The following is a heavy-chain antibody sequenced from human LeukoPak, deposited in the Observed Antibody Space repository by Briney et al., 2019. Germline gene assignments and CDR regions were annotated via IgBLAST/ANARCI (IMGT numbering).Heavy chain of an antibody. V-gene: IGHV4-34*01. Sequence: SETLSLTCAVYGGSFSGYYWSWIRQPPGKGLEWIGEFNHSGSTNCNPSLKSRVTISVDTSKNQFSLKLSSVTAADTAVYYCARGSPNYYDSSGYYDAFDIWGQGTMVTVSS. CDR3: ARGSPNYYDSSGYYDAFDI. J-gene: IGHJ3*02. CDR2: FNHSGST. CDR1: GGSFSGYY. D-gene: IGHD3-22*01.